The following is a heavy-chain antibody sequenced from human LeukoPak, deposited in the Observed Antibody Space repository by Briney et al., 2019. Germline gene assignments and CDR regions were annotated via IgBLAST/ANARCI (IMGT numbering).Heavy chain of an antibody. Sequence: SVKVSCKASGGTFSSYAISWVRQAPGQGLEWMGGIIPIFGTANYAQKFQGRVTITADESTSTAYMELSSLRSEDTAVYYCARLGYCSSTSCSGGFDYWGQGTLVTVSS. J-gene: IGHJ4*02. V-gene: IGHV1-69*13. D-gene: IGHD2-2*01. CDR1: GGTFSSYA. CDR3: ARLGYCSSTSCSGGFDY. CDR2: IIPIFGTA.